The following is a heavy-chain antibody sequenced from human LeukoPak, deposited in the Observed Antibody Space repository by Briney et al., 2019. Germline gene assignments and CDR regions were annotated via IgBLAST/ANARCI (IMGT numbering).Heavy chain of an antibody. Sequence: SGGSLRLSCAASGFTFSSYWMSWVRQAPGKGLEWVANIKQDGSEKYYVDSVKGRFTISRDNAKNSLYLQMNSLRAEDTAVYYCARDGDIVAPSHDYFDYWGQGTLVTVSS. CDR3: ARDGDIVAPSHDYFDY. J-gene: IGHJ4*02. CDR2: IKQDGSEK. D-gene: IGHD5-12*01. CDR1: GFTFSSYW. V-gene: IGHV3-7*01.